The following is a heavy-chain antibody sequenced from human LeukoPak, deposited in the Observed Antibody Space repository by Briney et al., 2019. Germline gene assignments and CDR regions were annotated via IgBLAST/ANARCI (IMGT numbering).Heavy chain of an antibody. J-gene: IGHJ4*02. CDR1: GGSISSYY. CDR3: ARQADSSIYYYFDY. D-gene: IGHD6-13*01. CDR2: IYYSGST. V-gene: IGHV4-59*08. Sequence: PSETLSLTCTVSGGSISSYYWSWIRQPPGKGLGWIGCIYYSGSTNYNPSLKSRVTISVDTSKNQFSLKLSSVTAADTAVYYCARQADSSIYYYFDYWGQGALVTVSS.